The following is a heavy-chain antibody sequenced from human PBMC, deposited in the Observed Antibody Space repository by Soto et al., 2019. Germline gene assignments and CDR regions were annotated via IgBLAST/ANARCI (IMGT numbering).Heavy chain of an antibody. CDR1: GFTVSSNY. CDR3: AREVVFEISYYYYYMDV. V-gene: IGHV3-66*01. Sequence: PGGSLRLSCAASGFTVSSNYMSWVRQAPGKGLEWVSVIYSGGSTYYADSVKGRFTISRDNSKNTLYLQMNSLRAEDTAVYYCAREVVFEISYYYYYMDVWGKGTTVTVSS. J-gene: IGHJ6*03. CDR2: IYSGGST. D-gene: IGHD2-15*01.